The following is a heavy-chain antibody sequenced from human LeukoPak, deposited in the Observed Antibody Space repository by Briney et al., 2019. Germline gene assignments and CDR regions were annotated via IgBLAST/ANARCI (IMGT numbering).Heavy chain of an antibody. J-gene: IGHJ4*02. D-gene: IGHD5-12*01. Sequence: PSETLSLTCTVSVDSISSSSYYRGWIRQAPGKGLEWIGSIYYSGRTYYNPSLKSRVTISVDTSKNQFSLRLSSVTAADTAFYYCARQVDATYFNFWGQGTLVTVSS. CDR3: ARQVDATYFNF. V-gene: IGHV4-39*01. CDR1: VDSISSSSYY. CDR2: IYYSGRT.